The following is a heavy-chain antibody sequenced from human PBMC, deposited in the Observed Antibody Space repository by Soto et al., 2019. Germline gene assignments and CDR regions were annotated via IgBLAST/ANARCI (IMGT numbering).Heavy chain of an antibody. Sequence: DVQLVESGGGLVHPGRSLRLSCAASEFTFDDYAMHWVRQAPGKGLEWVAFISWSSVYTGYADSVKGRFTISRDNAKSSLYLDMNRPRPEDTALYYCVKDKSLGGEASTYYFDFWGQGTLVTVSS. CDR1: EFTFDDYA. J-gene: IGHJ4*02. CDR3: VKDKSLGGEASTYYFDF. V-gene: IGHV3-9*01. CDR2: ISWSSVYT. D-gene: IGHD2-21*01.